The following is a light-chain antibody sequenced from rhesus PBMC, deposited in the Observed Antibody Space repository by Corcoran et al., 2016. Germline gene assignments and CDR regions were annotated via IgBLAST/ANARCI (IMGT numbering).Light chain of an antibody. CDR1: QNIASN. J-gene: IGKJ2*01. Sequence: DIQMTQSPSALSASVGDRVTISCRASQNIASNVAGYQQKPGKVPKLLFYNAFTLQSGVPSRFSGMGSGTVFTLTISSLQPRDFATYYCQHGYGTPYSFGQGTKVEIK. CDR3: QHGYGTPYS. CDR2: NAF. V-gene: IGKV1-25*01.